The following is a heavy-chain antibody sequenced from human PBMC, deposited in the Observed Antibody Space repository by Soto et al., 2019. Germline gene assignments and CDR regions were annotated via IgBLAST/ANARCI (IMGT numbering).Heavy chain of an antibody. Sequence: SETLSLTCTVSGGSISSYYWSWIRQPPGKGLEWIGYIYYSGSTNYNPSLKSRVTISVDTSKNQFSLKLSSVTAADTAVYYCARALVPAAIDYWGQGTLVTVSS. D-gene: IGHD2-2*01. CDR3: ARALVPAAIDY. J-gene: IGHJ4*02. CDR2: IYYSGST. V-gene: IGHV4-59*01. CDR1: GGSISSYY.